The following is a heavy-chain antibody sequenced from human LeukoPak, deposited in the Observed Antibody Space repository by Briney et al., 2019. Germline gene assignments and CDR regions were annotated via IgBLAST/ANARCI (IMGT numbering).Heavy chain of an antibody. Sequence: ASVKVSCKASGYTFTGYYMHWVRQAPGQGLEWMGWINPNSGGTNYAQKFQGRVTMTRDTSISTAYMELSRLRSDDTAVYYCATDERWRPEAFDIWGQGTMVTVSS. V-gene: IGHV1-2*02. CDR2: INPNSGGT. D-gene: IGHD3-3*01. CDR1: GYTFTGYY. J-gene: IGHJ3*02. CDR3: ATDERWRPEAFDI.